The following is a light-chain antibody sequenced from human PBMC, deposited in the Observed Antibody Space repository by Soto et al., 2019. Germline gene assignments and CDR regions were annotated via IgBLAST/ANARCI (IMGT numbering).Light chain of an antibody. J-gene: IGLJ3*02. CDR3: QSYDSSLSGSV. V-gene: IGLV1-40*01. CDR2: GNS. Sequence: QPVLTQPPSVSGAPGQRVTISCTGSSSNIGAGYDVHWYQQLPGTAPKLLIYGNSNRPSGVPDRFSGSKSGTSASLAITGLQAEDEADYYSQSYDSSLSGSVFGGETKLTVL. CDR1: SSNIGAGYD.